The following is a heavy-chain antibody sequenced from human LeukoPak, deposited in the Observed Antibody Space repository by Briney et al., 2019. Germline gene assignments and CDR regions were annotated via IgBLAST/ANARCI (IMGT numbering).Heavy chain of an antibody. CDR3: ARDRSPWGRGEGMDV. J-gene: IGHJ6*02. CDR1: GFTFSSYD. V-gene: IGHV3-13*04. CDR2: IGTAGDT. D-gene: IGHD3-16*01. Sequence: GGSLRLSCAASGFTFSSYDMHWVRQATGKGLEWVSGIGTAGDTYYPGSVKGRFIISRENGKNSFYLQMNSLRAGDTAVYYCARDRSPWGRGEGMDVWGQGTTVTVSS.